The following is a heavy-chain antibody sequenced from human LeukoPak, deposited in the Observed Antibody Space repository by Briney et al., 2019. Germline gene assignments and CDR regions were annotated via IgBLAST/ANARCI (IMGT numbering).Heavy chain of an antibody. D-gene: IGHD6-6*01. J-gene: IGHJ6*03. CDR3: ASGYSSSLRSHYYYYMDV. CDR2: ISSSGSTI. CDR1: GFTFSSYS. V-gene: IGHV3-48*04. Sequence: GGSLRLSCSASGFTFSSYSMNWVRQAPGKGLEWVSYISSSGSTIYYADSVKGRFTISRDNAKNSLYLQMNSLRAEDTAVYYCASGYSSSLRSHYYYYMDVWGKGTTVTVSS.